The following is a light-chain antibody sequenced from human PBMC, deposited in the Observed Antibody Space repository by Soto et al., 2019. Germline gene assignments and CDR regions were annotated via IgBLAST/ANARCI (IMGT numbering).Light chain of an antibody. CDR1: QTISNW. V-gene: IGKV1D-12*01. J-gene: IGKJ5*01. Sequence: DIQMTQSPSSVAASVGDRVTITCRASQTISNWLAWYQQKPGKAPKLLIYAASSLQSVVPLRFSGIASRTNVTLTINSLQTEDFATSYWQKSNIFPITFGQETRLEIK. CDR3: QKSNIFPIT. CDR2: AAS.